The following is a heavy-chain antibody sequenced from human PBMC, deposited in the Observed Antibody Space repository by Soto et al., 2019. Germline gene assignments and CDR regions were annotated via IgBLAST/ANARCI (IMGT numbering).Heavy chain of an antibody. J-gene: IGHJ6*04. Sequence: GGSLRLSCAASGFTFSSYGMHWVRQAPGKGLEWVAVIWYDGSNKYYADSVKGRFTISRDNSKNTLYLQMNSLRAEDTAVYYWARAQRKGGSDYYYYYYGRDVGGKGTRFT. V-gene: IGHV3-33*01. D-gene: IGHD5-12*01. CDR2: IWYDGSNK. CDR1: GFTFSSYG. CDR3: ARAQRKGGSDYYYYYYGRDV.